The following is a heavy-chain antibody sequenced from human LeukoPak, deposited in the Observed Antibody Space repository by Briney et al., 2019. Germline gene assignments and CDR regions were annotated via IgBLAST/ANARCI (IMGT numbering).Heavy chain of an antibody. V-gene: IGHV1-2*02. CDR3: ARGTSIDNVLRFLEWLYHFDY. J-gene: IGHJ4*02. CDR2: INPNSGGT. CDR1: GYTFTGYY. D-gene: IGHD3-3*01. Sequence: ASVKVSCKASGYTFTGYYMHWVRQAPGQGLEWMGWINPNSGGTNYAQKFQGRVTMTRDTSISTAYMELSRLRSDDTAVYYCARGTSIDNVLRFLEWLYHFDYWGQGTLVTVSS.